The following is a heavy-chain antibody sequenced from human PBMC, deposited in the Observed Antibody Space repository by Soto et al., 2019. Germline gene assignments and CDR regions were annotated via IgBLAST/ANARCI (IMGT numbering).Heavy chain of an antibody. CDR2: IDWDGDE. CDR3: TRVQWVVNKGYNHGMDV. V-gene: IGHV2-70*19. Sequence: SGPTLVNPTQTLTLTCTVSGFSLSTSGMCVSWVRQPPGKALEWLALIDWDGDEDYDTSLKTRVTISRDTSKNQVVLTLTYVDPVDTAAYYCTRVQWVVNKGYNHGMDVWGQGTTVTVSS. CDR1: GFSLSTSGMC. D-gene: IGHD6-19*01. J-gene: IGHJ6*02.